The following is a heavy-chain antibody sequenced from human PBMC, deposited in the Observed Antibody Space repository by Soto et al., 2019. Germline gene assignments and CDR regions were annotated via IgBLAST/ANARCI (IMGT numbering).Heavy chain of an antibody. Sequence: QVQLVQSGAEVKKPGSSVKVSCKASGGTFSSYAISWVRQAPGQGLEWMGGIIPIFGTANYAQKFQGRFTITADESTSTAYMELSSLRSEDTAVYYCERAAGIVGATSSYFDYWGQGTLVTVSS. J-gene: IGHJ4*02. CDR2: IIPIFGTA. V-gene: IGHV1-69*01. CDR1: GGTFSSYA. D-gene: IGHD1-26*01. CDR3: ERAAGIVGATSSYFDY.